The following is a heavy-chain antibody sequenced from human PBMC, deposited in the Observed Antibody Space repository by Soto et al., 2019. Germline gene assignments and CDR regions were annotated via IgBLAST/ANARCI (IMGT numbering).Heavy chain of an antibody. CDR1: GFTFSHYA. J-gene: IGHJ4*02. CDR3: AKAWIPGTINY. CDR2: ISAAGTST. Sequence: PVGSLRLSCAASGFTFSHYAMYWVRQAPGKGLEWVSAISAAGTSTYYADSVKGRFTISRDSSKNSLYLQMNSPRPEDTAVYYCAKAWIPGTINYWGQGALVTVSS. V-gene: IGHV3-23*01. D-gene: IGHD1-7*01.